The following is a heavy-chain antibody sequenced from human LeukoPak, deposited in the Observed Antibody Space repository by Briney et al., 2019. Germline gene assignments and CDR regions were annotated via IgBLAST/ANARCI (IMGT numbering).Heavy chain of an antibody. D-gene: IGHD5-18*01. CDR3: XRERLGDLDSAMVTAHFDF. Sequence: PGGSLRLSCAASGFTLNSYAMHWIRQAPGKGLEFVSALYGDGVTTYYTNSVRGRFTISRDNSKNTLYLHMGSLRPEDMAVYYCXRERLGDLDSAMVTAHFDFWGQGTLVTVSS. J-gene: IGHJ4*02. V-gene: IGHV3-64*01. CDR1: GFTLNSYA. CDR2: LYGDGVTT.